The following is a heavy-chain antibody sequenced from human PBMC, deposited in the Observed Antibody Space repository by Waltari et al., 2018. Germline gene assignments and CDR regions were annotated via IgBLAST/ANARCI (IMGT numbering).Heavy chain of an antibody. J-gene: IGHJ3*02. D-gene: IGHD3-22*01. Sequence: QVQLQESGPGLAKSSETLSLTCDVSGYSMRSGYYWGWIRQPPRKGLEWSASIDQSGSSYYNPSLRSRVTISVDTSRNQFSLEMTSVTATDTATYYCVAAKEYYYDGSGDDAFETWGQGTLVTVSS. V-gene: IGHV4-38-2*01. CDR3: VAAKEYYYDGSGDDAFET. CDR1: GYSMRSGYY. CDR2: IDQSGSS.